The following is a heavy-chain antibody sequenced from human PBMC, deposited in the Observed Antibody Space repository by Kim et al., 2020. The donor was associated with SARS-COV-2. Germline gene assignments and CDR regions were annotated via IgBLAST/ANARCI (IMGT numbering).Heavy chain of an antibody. V-gene: IGHV1-8*01. CDR3: ARGVWFGELGARGLYYYGMDV. CDR2: MNPNSGNT. CDR1: GYTFTSYD. Sequence: ASVKVSCKASGYTFTSYDINWVRQATGQGLEWMGWMNPNSGNTGYAQKFQGRVTMTRNTSISTAYMELSSLRSEDTAVYYCARGVWFGELGARGLYYYGMDVWGQGTTVTVSS. J-gene: IGHJ6*02. D-gene: IGHD3-10*01.